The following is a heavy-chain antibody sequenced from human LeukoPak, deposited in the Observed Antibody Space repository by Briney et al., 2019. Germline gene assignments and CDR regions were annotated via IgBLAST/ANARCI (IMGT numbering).Heavy chain of an antibody. V-gene: IGHV3-7*01. CDR3: ARDRANIVVVSASEY. D-gene: IGHD2-21*01. CDR2: INQDGTSE. Sequence: GGSLRLSCAASGFTFSSHWMSWVRQAPGKGLEWVANINQDGTSEKYVDSVKGRFTISRDNSKNTLYLQMNSLRAEDTAVYYCARDRANIVVVSASEYWGQGTLVTVSS. CDR1: GFTFSSHW. J-gene: IGHJ4*02.